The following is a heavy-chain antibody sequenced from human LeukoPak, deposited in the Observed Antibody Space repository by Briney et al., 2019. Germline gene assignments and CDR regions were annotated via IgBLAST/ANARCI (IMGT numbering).Heavy chain of an antibody. Sequence: PSETLSLTRTVSVGSISSSSYYWGWIRQPPGKGLEWIVSFYYSGSTYYNPSLKSRVTTSVDTSKNQFSLKLSSVTAADTAVYYCASSEGGYYYDSSGYYWDAFDIWGQGTMVTVSS. D-gene: IGHD3-22*01. CDR1: VGSISSSSYY. V-gene: IGHV4-39*07. J-gene: IGHJ3*02. CDR3: ASSEGGYYYDSSGYYWDAFDI. CDR2: FYYSGST.